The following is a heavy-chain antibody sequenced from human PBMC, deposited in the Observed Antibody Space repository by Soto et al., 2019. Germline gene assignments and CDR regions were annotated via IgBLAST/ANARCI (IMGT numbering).Heavy chain of an antibody. V-gene: IGHV3-48*02. CDR1: GFTFSSYS. CDR3: ARDRWYGDYVSFDFDY. CDR2: ISSSSSTI. J-gene: IGHJ4*02. Sequence: EVQLVESGGGLVQPGGSLRLSCAASGFTFSSYSMNWVRQAPGKGLERVSYISSSSSTIYYADSVKGRFTISRDNAKNSLYLQMNSLRDEDTAVYYCARDRWYGDYVSFDFDYWGQGTLVTVSS. D-gene: IGHD4-17*01.